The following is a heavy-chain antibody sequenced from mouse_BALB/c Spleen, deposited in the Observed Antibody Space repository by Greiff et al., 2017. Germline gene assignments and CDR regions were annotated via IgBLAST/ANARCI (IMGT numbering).Heavy chain of an antibody. D-gene: IGHD2-4*01. CDR3: ARMITTDWFAY. V-gene: IGHV1-77*01. Sequence: QVHVKQSGPELVKPGASVKMSCKASGYTFTDYVISWVKQRTGQGLEWIGEIYPGSGSTYYNEKFKGKATLTADKSSNTAYMQLSSLTSEDSAVYFCARMITTDWFAYWGQGTLVTVSA. CDR2: IYPGSGST. CDR1: GYTFTDYV. J-gene: IGHJ3*01.